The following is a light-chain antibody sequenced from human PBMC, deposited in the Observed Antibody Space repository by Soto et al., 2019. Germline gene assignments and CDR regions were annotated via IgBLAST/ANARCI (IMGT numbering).Light chain of an antibody. J-gene: IGLJ3*02. Sequence: QSVLTQPPSVSGAPGLRVTISCTGSISNIGAGYDVHWYQQLPGTAPKLLIYGNSNRPSGVPDRFSGSKSGTSASLAITGLQAEDEADYYCQSYDSSLSGSVFGGGTEPAVL. CDR1: ISNIGAGYD. CDR2: GNS. CDR3: QSYDSSLSGSV. V-gene: IGLV1-40*01.